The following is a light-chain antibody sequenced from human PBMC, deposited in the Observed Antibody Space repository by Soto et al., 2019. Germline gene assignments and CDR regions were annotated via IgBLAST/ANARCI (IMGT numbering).Light chain of an antibody. Sequence: IQMTQSPSSLAASVGDRVTITCRASQSISSYLHWYQQKPGKTPKLLIYAASSLQSGVPSRFSGSGSGTDFTLTISSLQPEDFAIYYCQQSYNTPRTFGQGTKVDIK. V-gene: IGKV1-39*01. CDR3: QQSYNTPRT. CDR1: QSISSY. J-gene: IGKJ1*01. CDR2: AAS.